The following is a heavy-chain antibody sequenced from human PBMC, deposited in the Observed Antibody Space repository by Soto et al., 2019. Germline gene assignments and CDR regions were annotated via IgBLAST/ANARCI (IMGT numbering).Heavy chain of an antibody. CDR1: GGSFSGHS. CDR2: INHSGRV. D-gene: IGHD3-22*01. J-gene: IGHJ5*01. Sequence: PSEILSLTCAVYGGSFSGHSWTWIRQSPGQGLEWIGEINHSGRVNYSPSLKSRVTISLDTSKNQFSLTLSAVTAADTAMYYCSTRAYDTNGYYRFDPWGQGTLVTVS. CDR3: STRAYDTNGYYRFDP. V-gene: IGHV4-34*01.